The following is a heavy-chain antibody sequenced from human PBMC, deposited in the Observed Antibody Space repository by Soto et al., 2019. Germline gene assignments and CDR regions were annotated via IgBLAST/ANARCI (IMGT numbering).Heavy chain of an antibody. J-gene: IGHJ6*02. CDR3: ARGHRPLRYFDWLKNYYCYHGMDV. CDR1: GYTFTGCY. V-gene: IGHV1-2*04. D-gene: IGHD3-9*01. CDR2: VNPNSGGK. Sequence: GGSVKGSFKASGYTFTGCYMHWVRQAPGQGVEGVGWVNPNSGGKNYAQKFQGWVTMTRDTSISTAYMERSRLRSDDKDVYYCARGHRPLRYFDWLKNYYCYHGMDVWGQGTTVTVSS.